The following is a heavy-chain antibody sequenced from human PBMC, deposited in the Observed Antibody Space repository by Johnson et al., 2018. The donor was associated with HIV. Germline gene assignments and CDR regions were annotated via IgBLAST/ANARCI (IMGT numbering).Heavy chain of an antibody. J-gene: IGHJ3*02. CDR1: GFTFHDYA. Sequence: VQLVESGGGLVQPGRSLRLSCAASGFTFHDYAMHWVRQAPGKGLEWVSGISWNSGSIGYADSVKGRFTISRDNAKNSLYLQMTSLRAEDTALYYCARAAYYDFWSGYFDAFDIWGQGTMVTVSS. V-gene: IGHV3-9*01. CDR2: ISWNSGSI. CDR3: ARAAYYDFWSGYFDAFDI. D-gene: IGHD3-3*01.